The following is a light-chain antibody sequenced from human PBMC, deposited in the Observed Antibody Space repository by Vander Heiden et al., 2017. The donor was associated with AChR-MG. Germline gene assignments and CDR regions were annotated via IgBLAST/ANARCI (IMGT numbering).Light chain of an antibody. CDR3: QAWDSYTVV. CDR1: NLGQKY. Sequence: SYELTQSPSVSVSPGQIARITCLGHNLGQKYVCWYQKKPGQSPVLVIYQDSKRPSGIPERFSGSNSGSLATLTIIGTQAMDEADYYCQAWDSYTVVFGGGTKLTVL. J-gene: IGLJ3*02. CDR2: QDS. V-gene: IGLV3-1*01.